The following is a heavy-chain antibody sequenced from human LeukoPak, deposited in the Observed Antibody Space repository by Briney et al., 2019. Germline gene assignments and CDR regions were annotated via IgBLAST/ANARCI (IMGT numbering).Heavy chain of an antibody. V-gene: IGHV4-4*07. J-gene: IGHJ4*02. CDR1: GGSISSYY. CDR2: IYTSRTT. D-gene: IGHD5-12*01. Sequence: SETLSLTCTVSGGSISSYYWRWIRQPAGKGLEWIGRIYTSRTTNDNPALKSRVTMSVDSTENQFSLKLSSVTAADTAVYYCARDLPDSGTIDYWGQGTLVTVSS. CDR3: ARDLPDSGTIDY.